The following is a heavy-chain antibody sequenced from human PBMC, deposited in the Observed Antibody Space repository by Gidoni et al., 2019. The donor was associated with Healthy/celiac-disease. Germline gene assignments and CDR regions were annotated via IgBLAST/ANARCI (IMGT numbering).Heavy chain of an antibody. D-gene: IGHD2-21*02. V-gene: IGHV1-69*01. Sequence: QVQLVQSGAEVKKPGSSVQVSCKASGGTFSSYAISWVRQAPGQGLEWMGGIIPIFGTANYAQKFQGRVTITADESTSTAYMELSSLRSEDTAVYYCARVGKAYCGGDCYYYFDYWGQGTLVTVSS. CDR3: ARVGKAYCGGDCYYYFDY. CDR1: GGTFSSYA. CDR2: IIPIFGTA. J-gene: IGHJ4*02.